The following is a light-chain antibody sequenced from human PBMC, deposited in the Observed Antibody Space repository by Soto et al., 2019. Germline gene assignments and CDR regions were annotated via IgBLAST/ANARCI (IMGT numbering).Light chain of an antibody. CDR3: SSYSSSSTLCV. CDR2: EVT. J-gene: IGLJ1*01. V-gene: IGLV2-14*01. CDR1: SXDVGGYNY. Sequence: QSALTQPASVSGSPGQSITISCTGTSXDVGGYNYVSWYQQHPGKAPKLMIYEVTNRPSGVSNRFSGSKSGNRASLTISGLQAEDEADYYCSSYSSSSTLCVFGSGTKVTVL.